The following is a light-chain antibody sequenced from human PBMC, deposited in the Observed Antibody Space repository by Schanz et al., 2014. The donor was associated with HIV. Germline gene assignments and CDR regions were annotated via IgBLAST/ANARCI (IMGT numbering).Light chain of an antibody. CDR3: QQYNDYSCT. V-gene: IGKV1-5*03. CDR2: QAS. CDR1: QNIGNW. Sequence: DIQMTQSPSTLSASVGDRVTITCRASQNIGNWLAWYQQKPGKAPNLLIYQASVLKTGVPSRFSGSRSGTEFTLTIDSLQPDDFATYYCQQYNDYSCTFGQGTKLDFK. J-gene: IGKJ2*02.